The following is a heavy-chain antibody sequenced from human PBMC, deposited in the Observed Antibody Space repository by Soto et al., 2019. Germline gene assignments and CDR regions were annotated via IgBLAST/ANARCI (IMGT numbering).Heavy chain of an antibody. D-gene: IGHD3-10*01. Sequence: QVQLVQSGADVQRPGSSVRVSCKASGDTCNFYTINWVRHAPGQGLQWMGRITPILSMSNYAPRFQGRVTMTADKSTSTAYMELSSLRSEDTAMYYCATSYGSGYRAFDSWGQGALVTVSS. V-gene: IGHV1-69*02. CDR2: ITPILSMS. CDR3: ATSYGSGYRAFDS. J-gene: IGHJ4*02. CDR1: GDTCNFYT.